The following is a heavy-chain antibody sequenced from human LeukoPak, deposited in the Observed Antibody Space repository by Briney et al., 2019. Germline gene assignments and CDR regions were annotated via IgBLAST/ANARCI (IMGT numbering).Heavy chain of an antibody. V-gene: IGHV4-59*08. J-gene: IGHJ6*03. D-gene: IGHD1-26*01. Sequence: SEALSLTCTVSGGSISGYYWSWVRQPPGKGLEWIAYIHYSGSTSYNPSLKSRVTILVDTSKNQVSLRMTSVTAADTAVYYCARRSSMGTTNYNYFMDVWGNGTTVTVAS. CDR2: IHYSGST. CDR3: ARRSSMGTTNYNYFMDV. CDR1: GGSISGYY.